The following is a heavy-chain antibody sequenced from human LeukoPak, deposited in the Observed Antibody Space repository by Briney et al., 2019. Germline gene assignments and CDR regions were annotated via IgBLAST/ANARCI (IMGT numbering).Heavy chain of an antibody. V-gene: IGHV3-30-3*01. CDR3: ARDPGSVYDSSGYYYRWFDP. CDR2: ISYDGSNK. D-gene: IGHD3-22*01. J-gene: IGHJ5*02. CDR1: RFTFSSYA. Sequence: GWSLRLSCAASRFTFSSYAIHWVRQAPGKGLEWVAVISYDGSNKCYADSVKGRFTISRDNSKNTLYLQMNSLRAEDTAVYYCARDPGSVYDSSGYYYRWFDPWGQGTLVTVSS.